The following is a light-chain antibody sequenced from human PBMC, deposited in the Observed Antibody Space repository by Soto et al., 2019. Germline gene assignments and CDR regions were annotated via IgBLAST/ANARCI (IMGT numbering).Light chain of an antibody. J-gene: IGKJ5*01. Sequence: IVLTQSPATLSLSPGERATLSCRASQSVNNYVAWYPHKPGQSPRLLIDDTTTRATAIPARFSGSGSGKDFTLAINGREPEDFAVYYCQHRGNVGQGTRLEIK. V-gene: IGKV3-11*01. CDR1: QSVNNY. CDR2: DTT. CDR3: QHRGN.